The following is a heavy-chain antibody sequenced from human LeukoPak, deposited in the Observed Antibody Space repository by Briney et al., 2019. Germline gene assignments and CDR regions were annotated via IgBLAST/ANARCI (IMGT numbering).Heavy chain of an antibody. J-gene: IGHJ5*02. CDR3: ARVKASIAASDP. Sequence: ASVKVSCKASGYTFTSYDINWVRQATGQGLEWMGWMNPNSSNTGYAQKFQGRVTMTRNTSISTAYMELSSLRSEDTAVYYCARVKASIAASDPWGQGTLVTVSS. V-gene: IGHV1-8*01. CDR2: MNPNSSNT. CDR1: GYTFTSYD. D-gene: IGHD6-6*01.